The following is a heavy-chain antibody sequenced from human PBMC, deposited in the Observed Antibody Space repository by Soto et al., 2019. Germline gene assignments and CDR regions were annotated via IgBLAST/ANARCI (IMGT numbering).Heavy chain of an antibody. D-gene: IGHD5-12*01. CDR1: GYTFTNYA. CDR3: ASEGAAYNYAGL. CDR2: INPGNANT. Sequence: QVQLVQSGAEVKKPGASVKVSCKASGYTFTNYAMHWVRQAPGQRLEWMGWINPGNANTKYTQKFQGRLTITRDTSASTAYMELSSLRSEDTAVYYCASEGAAYNYAGLWGQGTLVTVSS. J-gene: IGHJ4*02. V-gene: IGHV1-3*01.